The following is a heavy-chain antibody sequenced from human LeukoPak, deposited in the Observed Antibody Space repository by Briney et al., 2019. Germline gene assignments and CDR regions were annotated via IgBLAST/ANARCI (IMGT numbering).Heavy chain of an antibody. CDR1: GGSISTYY. Sequence: SETLSLTCTVSGGSISTYYWSWIRQPPGKGLEWIGYIFYSGNTNYNPSLKSRVTISVDTSKNQFSLQLSSVTAADTAVYYCARVGYNSAFDIWGQGTMVTVSS. CDR2: IFYSGNT. J-gene: IGHJ3*02. CDR3: ARVGYNSAFDI. D-gene: IGHD5-24*01. V-gene: IGHV4-59*01.